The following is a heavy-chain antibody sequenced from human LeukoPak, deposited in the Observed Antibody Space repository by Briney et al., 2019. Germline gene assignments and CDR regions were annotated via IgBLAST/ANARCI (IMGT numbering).Heavy chain of an antibody. D-gene: IGHD2-15*01. J-gene: IGHJ4*02. V-gene: IGHV3-30*02. CDR1: GFTFSSYG. CDR2: IRYDGSNK. CDR3: AKEGYCSGGSCSHDY. Sequence: GGSLRLSCAASGFTFSSYGMHWVRQAPGKGQEWVAFIRYDGSNKYYADSVKGRFTISRDNSKNTLYLQMNSLRAEDTAVYYCAKEGYCSGGSCSHDYWGQGTLVTVSS.